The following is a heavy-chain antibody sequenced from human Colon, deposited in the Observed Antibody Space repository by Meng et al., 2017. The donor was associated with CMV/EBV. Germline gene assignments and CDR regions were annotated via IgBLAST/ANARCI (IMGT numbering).Heavy chain of an antibody. CDR2: ISSSSSTI. Sequence: GGSLRLSCAASGFTFSSYSMNWVRQAPGKGLEWVSYISSSSSTIYYADSVKGRFTISRDNAKNSLYLQMNSLRAEDTAVYYCARDLLYDSSGYYDYGMDVWGQGTTVTVSS. D-gene: IGHD3-22*01. V-gene: IGHV3-48*04. J-gene: IGHJ6*02. CDR3: ARDLLYDSSGYYDYGMDV. CDR1: GFTFSSYS.